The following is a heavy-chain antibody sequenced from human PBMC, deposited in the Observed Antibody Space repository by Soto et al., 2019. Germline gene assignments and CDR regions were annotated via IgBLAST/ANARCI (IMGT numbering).Heavy chain of an antibody. CDR1: GYSIIIGSY. V-gene: IGHV4-38-2*01. CDR3: ARVHVMVVAGSTFDY. Sequence: TSEPLSLTCPVSGYSIIIGSYWAWILHPPWKGPEWIASIYHGGTTFYNPSLKSRITISVDTSNNQFSLKLTSVTAADTAVYYCARVHVMVVAGSTFDYWGHGTLVTVSS. CDR2: IYHGGTT. D-gene: IGHD6-19*01. J-gene: IGHJ4*01.